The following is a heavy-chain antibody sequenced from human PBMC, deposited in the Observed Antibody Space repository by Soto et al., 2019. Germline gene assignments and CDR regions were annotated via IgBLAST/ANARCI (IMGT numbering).Heavy chain of an antibody. CDR3: ARESGGATATLDYYYFYMDV. CDR1: GDTFTGYY. D-gene: IGHD1-26*01. Sequence: ASVKVSCKASGDTFTGYYMDWVRQAPGQGLEWMGWINPNSGVTKYAQKFQGWVTMTRDTSIRTVYMQLSRLRSDDAAVYYCARESGGATATLDYYYFYMDVWGTGTTVTVSS. V-gene: IGHV1-2*04. J-gene: IGHJ6*03. CDR2: INPNSGVT.